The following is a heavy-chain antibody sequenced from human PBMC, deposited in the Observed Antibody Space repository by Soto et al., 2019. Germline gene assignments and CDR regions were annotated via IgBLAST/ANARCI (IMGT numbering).Heavy chain of an antibody. CDR1: GGSISSYY. D-gene: IGHD4-17*01. Sequence: SETLSLTCTVSGGSISSYYWSWIRQPPGKGLEWIGYIYYSGSTNYNPSLKSRVTISVDTSKNQFSLKLSSVTAADTAVYYCARGVSSSADYGRLFDYWGQGTLVTVSS. CDR2: IYYSGST. J-gene: IGHJ4*02. CDR3: ARGVSSSADYGRLFDY. V-gene: IGHV4-59*01.